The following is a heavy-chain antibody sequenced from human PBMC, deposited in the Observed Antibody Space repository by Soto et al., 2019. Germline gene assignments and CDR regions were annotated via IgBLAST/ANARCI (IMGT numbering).Heavy chain of an antibody. CDR3: ARESGYGSGSPVNHYLDC. V-gene: IGHV3-7*01. CDR1: GFTLRSYW. J-gene: IGHJ4*01. D-gene: IGHD3-10*01. Sequence: GGSLRLSCAASGFTLRSYWMSWVRQAPGKGLEWLATVKTDASEKKYVDSVKGRFTVSRDNAKSSLYLQMDSLRAEDTAVYYCARESGYGSGSPVNHYLDCWGPGTMVTVSS. CDR2: VKTDASEK.